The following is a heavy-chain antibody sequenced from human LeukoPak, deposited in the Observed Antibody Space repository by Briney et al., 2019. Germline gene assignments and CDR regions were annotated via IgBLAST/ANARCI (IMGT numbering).Heavy chain of an antibody. CDR1: GGTFSSYA. J-gene: IGHJ6*03. CDR2: IIPIFGTA. CDR3: ARAVDTAILGYYYYYMDV. Sequence: GASVKVSCKASGGTFSSYAISWVRQAPGQGLEWMGGIIPIFGTANYAQKFQGRVTITTDESTSTAYMELSSLGSEDTAVYYCARAVDTAILGYYYYYMDVWGKGTTVTVSS. V-gene: IGHV1-69*05. D-gene: IGHD5-18*01.